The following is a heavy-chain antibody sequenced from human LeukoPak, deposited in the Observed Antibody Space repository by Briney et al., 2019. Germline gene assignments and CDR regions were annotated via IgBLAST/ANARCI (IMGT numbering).Heavy chain of an antibody. Sequence: GGSLRLSCAASGFTFSGYNINWVRQAPGKGLEWILYISTTGTTMYYADSVKGRFAISRDNAKSSLYLQMNSLRDEDTAVYYCARVWQDYSGVDYWGQGTLVTVSS. CDR1: GFTFSGYN. CDR3: ARVWQDYSGVDY. CDR2: ISTTGTTM. V-gene: IGHV3-48*02. D-gene: IGHD2-21*01. J-gene: IGHJ4*02.